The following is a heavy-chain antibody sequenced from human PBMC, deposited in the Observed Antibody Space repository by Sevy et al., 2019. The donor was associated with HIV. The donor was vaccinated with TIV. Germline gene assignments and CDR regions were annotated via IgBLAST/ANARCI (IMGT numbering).Heavy chain of an antibody. CDR3: AKDYSAGITFVRGAYRARGDYFDY. D-gene: IGHD3-10*01. CDR1: GFTFRTSG. Sequence: GGSLRLSCVTSGFTFRTSGMHWVRQSPDKGLEWVAIVSYDEAHKNYADSVRGRFSISKDNSKNALYLQMSSLKTEDTDVYYCAKDYSAGITFVRGAYRARGDYFDYWGQGTQVTVSS. V-gene: IGHV3-30*18. J-gene: IGHJ4*02. CDR2: VSYDEAHK.